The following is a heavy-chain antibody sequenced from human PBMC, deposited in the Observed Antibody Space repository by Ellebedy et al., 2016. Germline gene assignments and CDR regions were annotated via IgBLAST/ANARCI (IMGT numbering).Heavy chain of an antibody. CDR3: VREESGGHYDY. J-gene: IGHJ4*02. V-gene: IGHV1-46*01. Sequence: ASVKVSCXASGYIFTKYGISWVRQAPGQGLEWLGIIIPSGGGTNYPQKFQGRVTITRDTSTSTVFMELSSLGSEDTAVYYCVREESGGHYDYWGQGTLVTVSS. CDR2: IIPSGGGT. CDR1: GYIFTKYG. D-gene: IGHD3-16*01.